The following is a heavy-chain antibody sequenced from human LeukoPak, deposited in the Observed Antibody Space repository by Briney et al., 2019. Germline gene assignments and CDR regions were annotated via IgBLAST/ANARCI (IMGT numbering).Heavy chain of an antibody. J-gene: IGHJ4*02. V-gene: IGHV3-7*01. CDR2: MTHDGSDE. Sequence: GGSLRLSCAASGFTVNYWMSWARQAPGKGLEWVATMTHDGSDEYYLDSVKGRFIISRDSAKNSISLRVEDTSTYYCAKGDLENWGQGTLVTVSS. CDR3: AKGDLEN. CDR1: GFTVNYW.